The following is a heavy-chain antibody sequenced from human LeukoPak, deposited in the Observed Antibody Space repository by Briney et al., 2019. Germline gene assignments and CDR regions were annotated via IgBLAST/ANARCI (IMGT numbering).Heavy chain of an antibody. J-gene: IGHJ5*02. CDR2: IKEDGSEK. V-gene: IGHV3-7*04. Sequence: PGGSLRLSCAASGFTFSSYGMHWVRQAPGKGLEWVANIKEDGSEKDYVDSVKGRFTISRDNADNSLYLQMNSLRAEDTAVYYCARGSRNLGPWGQGTLVTVSS. CDR1: GFTFSSYG. CDR3: ARGSRNLGP.